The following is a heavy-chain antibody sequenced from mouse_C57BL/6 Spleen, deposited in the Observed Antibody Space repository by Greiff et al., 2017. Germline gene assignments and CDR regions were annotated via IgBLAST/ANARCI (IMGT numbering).Heavy chain of an antibody. CDR2: IDPSDSYT. D-gene: IGHD2-1*01. J-gene: IGHJ2*01. Sequence: QVQLQQPGAELVMPGASVKLSCKASGYTFTSYWMHWVKQRPGQGLEWIGEIDPSDSYTNYNQKFKGKSTLTVDKSSSTAYMQLSSLTSEDSAVXYCARGVYYGPLDYWGQGTTLTVSS. CDR1: GYTFTSYW. V-gene: IGHV1-69*01. CDR3: ARGVYYGPLDY.